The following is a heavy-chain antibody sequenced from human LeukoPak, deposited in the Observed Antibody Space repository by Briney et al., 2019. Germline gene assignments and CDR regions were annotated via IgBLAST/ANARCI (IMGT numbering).Heavy chain of an antibody. CDR3: AKDKGFDGDYADY. D-gene: IGHD4-17*01. Sequence: GGSLRLSCAASGFTFSSYAMHWVRQAPGKGLEWVAVISYDGSNKYYADSVKGRFTISRDNSKNTLYLQMNSLRAEDTAVYYCAKDKGFDGDYADYWGQGTLVTVSS. J-gene: IGHJ4*02. CDR2: ISYDGSNK. CDR1: GFTFSSYA. V-gene: IGHV3-30*04.